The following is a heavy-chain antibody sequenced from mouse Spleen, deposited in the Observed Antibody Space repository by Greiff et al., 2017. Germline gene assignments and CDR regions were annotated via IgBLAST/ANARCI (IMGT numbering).Heavy chain of an antibody. Sequence: QVQLQQPGSVLVRPGASVKLSCKASGYTFTSSWMHWAKQRPGQGLEWIGMIHPNSGSTNYNEKFKSKATLTVDKSSSTAYMQLSSLTSEDSAVYYCARRQLGLRYFGYWGQGTTLTVSS. CDR1: GYTFTSSW. CDR2: IHPNSGST. V-gene: IGHV1-64*01. J-gene: IGHJ2*01. D-gene: IGHD3-2*01. CDR3: ARRQLGLRYFGY.